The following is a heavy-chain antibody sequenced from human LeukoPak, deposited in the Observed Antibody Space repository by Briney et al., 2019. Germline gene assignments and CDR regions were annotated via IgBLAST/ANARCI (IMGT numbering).Heavy chain of an antibody. V-gene: IGHV3-9*01. J-gene: IGHJ6*02. CDR3: AKEDTATSHDYYHGVDV. D-gene: IGHD5-18*01. CDR2: ISWNSGSI. Sequence: GGSLRLSCAASGFTFDDYAMHWVRQAPGKGLEWVSGISWNSGSIGYADSVKGRFTISRDNAKNSLYLQMNSLRAEDTALYYCAKEDTATSHDYYHGVDVWGQGTTVTVSS. CDR1: GFTFDDYA.